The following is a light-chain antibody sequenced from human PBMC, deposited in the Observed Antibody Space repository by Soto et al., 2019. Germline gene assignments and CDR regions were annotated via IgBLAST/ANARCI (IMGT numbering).Light chain of an antibody. CDR1: QSISSW. CDR3: QQYNNWPLLT. Sequence: DIQMTQSPSTLSASVGDRVTITCRASQSISSWLAWYQQKPGKAPKLLIYGASTRATGIPARFSGSGSGTEFTLTISSLQSEDFAVYYCQQYNNWPLLTFGGGTKVEIK. V-gene: IGKV1-5*01. J-gene: IGKJ4*01. CDR2: GAS.